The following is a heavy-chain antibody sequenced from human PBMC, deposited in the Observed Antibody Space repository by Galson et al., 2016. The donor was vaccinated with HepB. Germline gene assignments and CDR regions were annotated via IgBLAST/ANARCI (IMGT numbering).Heavy chain of an antibody. CDR1: GGSITTGDHS. CDR3: ARAGFSYYASGTSHLGVVNFGY. J-gene: IGHJ4*02. V-gene: IGHV4-31*03. D-gene: IGHD3-10*01. Sequence: TLSPTCSVSGGSITTGDHSWSWIRQHPGKGLEWIGYIHSNENTYYNPSLNDRATISLDTSQNQFSLEVTSVTAADSAMYYCARAGFSYYASGTSHLGVVNFGYWGQGTLVAVSS. CDR2: IHSNENT.